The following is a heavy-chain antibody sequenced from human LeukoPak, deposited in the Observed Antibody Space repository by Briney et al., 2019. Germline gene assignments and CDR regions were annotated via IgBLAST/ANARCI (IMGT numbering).Heavy chain of an antibody. J-gene: IGHJ4*02. CDR1: GGTFSSYA. CDR2: IIPILGIA. V-gene: IGHV1-69*04. CDR3: ARDAVRGGSFDY. Sequence: GASVKVSCKASGGTFSSYAISWGRQAPGQGLEWMGRIIPILGIANYAQKFQGRVTITADKSTSTAYMELSSLRSEDTAVYYCARDAVRGGSFDYWGQGTLVTVSS. D-gene: IGHD3-10*02.